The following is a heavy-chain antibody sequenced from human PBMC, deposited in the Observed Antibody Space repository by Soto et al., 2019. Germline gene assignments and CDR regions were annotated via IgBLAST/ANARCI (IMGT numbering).Heavy chain of an antibody. CDR3: ARHGFGPLHGLVDV. J-gene: IGHJ6*02. D-gene: IGHD3-10*01. V-gene: IGHV4-59*08. Sequence: QVQLQESGPGLVKPSETLSLTCTVSGGSITNYYCSWFRRPPGKGLEWIGYINYDGYSAYNLSLKRRGTLSMDASKTQFSLMLESVTATDTAVYYCARHGFGPLHGLVDVWGPGTTVIVSS. CDR2: INYDGYS. CDR1: GGSITNYY.